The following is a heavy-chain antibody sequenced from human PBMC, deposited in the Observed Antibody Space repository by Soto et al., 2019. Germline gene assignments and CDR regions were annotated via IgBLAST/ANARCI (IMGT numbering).Heavy chain of an antibody. CDR2: ICDSGST. D-gene: IGHD3-16*01. J-gene: IGHJ4*02. V-gene: IGHV4-59*08. CDR3: ARQGENDYFDF. Sequence: PSETLSRTCTVSSGSINKYCWSWIRQPPGKELEWIGYICDSGSTNYNPSLTSRVTMSVDTSKNQFSLNLSSMTAADTAIYYCARQGENDYFDFCGQGALVTVSS. CDR1: SGSINKYC.